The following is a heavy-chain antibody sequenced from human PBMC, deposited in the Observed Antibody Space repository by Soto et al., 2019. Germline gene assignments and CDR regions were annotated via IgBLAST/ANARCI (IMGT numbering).Heavy chain of an antibody. CDR3: ARGSVVAATLFDY. D-gene: IGHD2-15*01. CDR2: IYYSGST. V-gene: IGHV4-39*07. Sequence: SETLSLTCTVSGGSISRSSYYWGWIRQPPGKGLEWIGSIYYSGSTYYNPSLKSRVTMSLDTSRNHFSLKLSSVTAADTAVYYCARGSVVAATLFDYWGQGTLVTVSS. CDR1: GGSISRSSYY. J-gene: IGHJ4*02.